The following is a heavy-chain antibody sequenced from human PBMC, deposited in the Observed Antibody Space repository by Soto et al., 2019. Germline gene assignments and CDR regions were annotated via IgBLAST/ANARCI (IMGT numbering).Heavy chain of an antibody. CDR1: GFSLSRSGMA. V-gene: IGHV2-5*01. CDR3: ARNSRGYSYDFDY. Sequence: QITLKESGPTLVKPTQTLTLACTFSGFSLSRSGMAMGWIRQPPGKALEWLAIIYWNDDKRYSPSLGSRLTITKDASKNQVVLTMTNMDPVDTATYYCARNSRGYSYDFDYWGPGTLVTVSS. J-gene: IGHJ4*02. CDR2: IYWNDDK. D-gene: IGHD5-18*01.